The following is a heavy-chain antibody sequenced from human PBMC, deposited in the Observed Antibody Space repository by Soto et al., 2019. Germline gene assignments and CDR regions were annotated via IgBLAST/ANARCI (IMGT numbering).Heavy chain of an antibody. D-gene: IGHD3-22*01. Sequence: SVKVSCKASGGTFSSYAISWVRQAPGQGLEWMGGIIPIFGTANYAQKFQGRVTITADESTSTAYMELSSLRSEDTAVYYCARVGYYDSSGYRAYFGYWGQGTLVTVSS. CDR1: GGTFSSYA. CDR3: ARVGYYDSSGYRAYFGY. V-gene: IGHV1-69*13. J-gene: IGHJ4*02. CDR2: IIPIFGTA.